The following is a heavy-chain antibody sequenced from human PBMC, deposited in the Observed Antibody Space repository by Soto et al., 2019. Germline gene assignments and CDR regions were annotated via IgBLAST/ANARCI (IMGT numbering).Heavy chain of an antibody. D-gene: IGHD6-19*01. V-gene: IGHV4-39*07. CDR2: IYYSGST. J-gene: IGHJ5*02. CDR1: GGSISSSSYY. Sequence: LSLTCTVSGGSISSSSYYWGWIRQPPGKGLEWIGSIYYSGSTYYNPSLKSRVTISVDTSKNQFSLNLTSVTAADTAVYYCTRSIAVVAWFDPWGQGTLVTVSS. CDR3: TRSIAVVAWFDP.